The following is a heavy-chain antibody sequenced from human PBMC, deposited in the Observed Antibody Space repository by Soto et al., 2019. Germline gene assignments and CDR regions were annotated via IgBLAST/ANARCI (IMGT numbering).Heavy chain of an antibody. D-gene: IGHD3-9*01. CDR1: GDSINSDXYY. J-gene: IGHJ4*02. CDR3: ARLEGLATISYYFDF. CDR2: IYYRXXT. V-gene: IGHV4-39*01. Sequence: QLQLQESGPGLVKPSETLSLTCSVSGDSINSDXYYWGWIRQPPGKGLEWIGSIYYRXXTYYNPSLQTRVTISLDKSKSQFSLKLTSVTAADSAVYFCARLEGLATISYYFDFWGQGALVTVSS.